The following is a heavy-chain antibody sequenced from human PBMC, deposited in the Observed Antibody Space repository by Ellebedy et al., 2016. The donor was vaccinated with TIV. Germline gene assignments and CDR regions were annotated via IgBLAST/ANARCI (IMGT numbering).Heavy chain of an antibody. Sequence: GESLKISCAASGFTFSNYWMHWVRQAPGKGLVWVSRLRFDGSITNYADSVRGRFTVSRDNAKNTVYLQMDSLRDEDTAVYSCARDSDVTSHYDRLDSWGQGTLVTVSS. V-gene: IGHV3-74*01. J-gene: IGHJ4*02. CDR3: ARDSDVTSHYDRLDS. CDR2: LRFDGSIT. CDR1: GFTFSNYW. D-gene: IGHD3-3*01.